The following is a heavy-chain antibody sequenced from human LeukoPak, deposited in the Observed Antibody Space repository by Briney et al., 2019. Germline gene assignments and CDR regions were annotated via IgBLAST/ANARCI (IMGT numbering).Heavy chain of an antibody. CDR3: ARAPRGKYYGSGENWFDP. Sequence: SETLSLTCTVSGGSISSYYWSWIRQPPGKGLEWIGNIYYSWSTNYNPSIKSRVTISVDMSKNQFSLKLSSVTAADAAVYYCARAPRGKYYGSGENWFDPWGQGTLVTVSS. D-gene: IGHD3-10*01. J-gene: IGHJ5*02. V-gene: IGHV4-59*01. CDR1: GGSISSYY. CDR2: IYYSWST.